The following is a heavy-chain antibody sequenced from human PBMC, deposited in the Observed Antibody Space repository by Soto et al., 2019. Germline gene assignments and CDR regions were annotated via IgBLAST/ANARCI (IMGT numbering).Heavy chain of an antibody. CDR1: GFIVSSYY. CDR3: AKSGGNGWFADAFDV. Sequence: PGGSLRLSCAGSGFIVSSYYMSWVRHAPGKGLEWISVIYSGGSTYYADSVKGRFTISRDNSENTLYLQLNSLRAEDTAVYYCAKSGGNGWFADAFDVWGQGTMVTVSS. J-gene: IGHJ3*01. V-gene: IGHV3-53*01. CDR2: IYSGGST. D-gene: IGHD6-19*01.